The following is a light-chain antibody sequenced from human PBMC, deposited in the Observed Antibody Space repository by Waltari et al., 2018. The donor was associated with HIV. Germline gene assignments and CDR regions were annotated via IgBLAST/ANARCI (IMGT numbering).Light chain of an antibody. J-gene: IGKJ1*01. V-gene: IGKV3-20*01. Sequence: EIVLTQSPRTLSLSPGERATLSCRASQTISSMSLAWYQQKPGQAPRLVISGASYRATGFPDRFSGSGSGTDFTLTIHRLEPEDFAVYYCQQYGTFPRTFGQGTKEEIK. CDR2: GAS. CDR3: QQYGTFPRT. CDR1: QTISSMS.